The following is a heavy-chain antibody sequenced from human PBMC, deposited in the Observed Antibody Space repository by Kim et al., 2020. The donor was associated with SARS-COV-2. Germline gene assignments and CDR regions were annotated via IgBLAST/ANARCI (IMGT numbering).Heavy chain of an antibody. CDR3: MGGPAGDY. CDR1: GFTFSSYW. V-gene: IGHV3-7*01. J-gene: IGHJ4*02. CDR2: ITQDGSEK. Sequence: GGSLRLSCAASGFTFSSYWMTWVRQGLGKGLEWVGNITQDGSEKYYMDSVKGRFTISRENAKNSLYLQMNSLRAEDTAVYYCMGGPAGDYWGQGTLVTVS.